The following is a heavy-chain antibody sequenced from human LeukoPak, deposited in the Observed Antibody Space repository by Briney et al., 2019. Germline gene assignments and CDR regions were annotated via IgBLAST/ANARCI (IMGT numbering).Heavy chain of an antibody. CDR1: GYTFTRYG. D-gene: IGHD3-22*01. CDR2: ISAYNGNT. V-gene: IGHV1-18*01. Sequence: GASVKVSCKASGYTFTRYGISWVRQAPGQGLEWMGWISAYNGNTNYAQKLQGRVTMTTDTSTSTAYMELRSLRSDDTAVYYCARTPYYYDSSGYAFDIWGQGTMVTVSS. J-gene: IGHJ3*02. CDR3: ARTPYYYDSSGYAFDI.